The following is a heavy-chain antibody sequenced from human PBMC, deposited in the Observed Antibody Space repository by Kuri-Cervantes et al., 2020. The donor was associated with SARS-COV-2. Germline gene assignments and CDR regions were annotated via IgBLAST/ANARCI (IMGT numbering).Heavy chain of an antibody. CDR1: GFTFSSYA. D-gene: IGHD6-19*01. Sequence: GGSLRLSCAASGFTFSSYAMSWVRQAPGKGLVWVSRINPDGSYTNNADSVKGRFTLSRDNAKNMLFLQMNSLRAEDTAVYYCARDRGSSGWYGVDYWGQGTLVTVSS. J-gene: IGHJ4*02. V-gene: IGHV3-74*01. CDR3: ARDRGSSGWYGVDY. CDR2: INPDGSYT.